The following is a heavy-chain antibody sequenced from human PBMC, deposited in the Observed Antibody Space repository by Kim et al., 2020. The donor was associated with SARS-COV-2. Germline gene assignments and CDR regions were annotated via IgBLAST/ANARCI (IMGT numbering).Heavy chain of an antibody. CDR2: INHSGST. J-gene: IGHJ4*02. CDR1: GGSFSGYY. CDR3: ARGNRAVNAGYDILTGYYSDY. Sequence: SETLSLTCAVYGGSFSGYYWSWIRQPPGKGLEWIGEINHSGSTNYNPSLKSRVTISVDTSKNQFSLKLSSVTAADTAVYYCARGNRAVNAGYDILTGYYSDYWGQGTLVTVSS. D-gene: IGHD3-9*01. V-gene: IGHV4-34*01.